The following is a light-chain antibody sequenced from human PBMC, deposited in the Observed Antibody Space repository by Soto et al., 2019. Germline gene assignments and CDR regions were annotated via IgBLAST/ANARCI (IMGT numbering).Light chain of an antibody. V-gene: IGKV1-39*01. CDR2: AAS. CDR3: QQSYSSWLT. J-gene: IGKJ4*02. CDR1: QGINNY. Sequence: DIQLAQSPSSLSASVGDRVTITCRARQGINNYLNWYQQKQGQAPQLLVYAASTLQDGVPSRFSGSGSGTYFTLTISRLQPEDFAVYYCQQSYSSWLTFGGGTKVEI.